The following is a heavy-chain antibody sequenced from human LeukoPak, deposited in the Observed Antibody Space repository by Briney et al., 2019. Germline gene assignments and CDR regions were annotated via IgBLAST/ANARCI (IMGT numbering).Heavy chain of an antibody. V-gene: IGHV3-74*01. D-gene: IGHD2-2*01. CDR1: GFTFSSYW. CDR3: AMVGTVPDYYYYGMDV. CDR2: INSDGSST. J-gene: IGHJ6*02. Sequence: PGGSLRLSCAASGFTFSSYWMHWVRQAPGKGLVWVSRINSDGSSTSYADSVKGRFTISRDNAKNTLYLQMNSLRDEDTAVYYCAMVGTVPDYYYYGMDVWGQGTTVTVSS.